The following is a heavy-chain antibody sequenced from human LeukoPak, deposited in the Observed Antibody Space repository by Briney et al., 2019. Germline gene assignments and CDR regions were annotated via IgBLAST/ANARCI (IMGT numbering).Heavy chain of an antibody. D-gene: IGHD5-24*01. CDR1: GGTFSSYA. CDR2: IIPIFGTA. V-gene: IGHV1-69*05. CDR3: ARGATAGYYYYYMDV. Sequence: SVKVSCKASGGTFSSYAISWVRQAPGQGLEWMGGIIPIFGTANYAQKFQGRVPITTDESTSTAYMELSSLRSEDTAVYYCARGATAGYYYYYMDVWGKGTTVTVSS. J-gene: IGHJ6*03.